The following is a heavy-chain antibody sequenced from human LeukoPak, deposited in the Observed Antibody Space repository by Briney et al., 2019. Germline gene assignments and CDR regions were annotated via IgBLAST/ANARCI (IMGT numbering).Heavy chain of an antibody. CDR1: GGTFTSYA. V-gene: IGHV1-69*01. D-gene: IGHD3-10*01. CDR2: IIPIFGTA. Sequence: SVKVSCKASGGTFTSYAISGVRQAPGQGGEWMGGIIPIFGTADYAQKFQGRVTITADESTSTAYMELSSLRSEDTAVYYCARDANPFTMIRGVFDYWGQGTLVTVSS. CDR3: ARDANPFTMIRGVFDY. J-gene: IGHJ4*02.